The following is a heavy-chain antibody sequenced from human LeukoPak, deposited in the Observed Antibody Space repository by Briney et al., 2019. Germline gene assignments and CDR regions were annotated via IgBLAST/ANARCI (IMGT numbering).Heavy chain of an antibody. D-gene: IGHD3-10*01. J-gene: IGHJ3*02. CDR1: GYTFTSCY. Sequence: ASVKVSCKASGYTFTSCYMHWVRQAPGQGLEWMGIINPSGGSTSYAQKFQGRVTMTRDMSTSTVYMELSSLRSEDTAVYYCARGYIYGSGSDGAFDIWGQGTMVTVSS. CDR3: ARGYIYGSGSDGAFDI. V-gene: IGHV1-46*01. CDR2: INPSGGST.